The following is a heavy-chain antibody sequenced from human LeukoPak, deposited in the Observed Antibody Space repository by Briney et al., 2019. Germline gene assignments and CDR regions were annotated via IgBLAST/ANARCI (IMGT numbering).Heavy chain of an antibody. CDR1: GFTFSSYN. J-gene: IGHJ6*03. V-gene: IGHV3-21*04. Sequence: GGSLRLPCAASGFTFSSYNMNWVRQAPGTGLEWVSYISSSSSYIYYADSVKGRFTISRDNSKNTLYLQMNSLRAEDTAVYYCAKVGGSSSWYFGAGYYYYYYMDVWGKGTTVTVSS. D-gene: IGHD6-13*01. CDR2: ISSSSSYI. CDR3: AKVGGSSSWYFGAGYYYYYYMDV.